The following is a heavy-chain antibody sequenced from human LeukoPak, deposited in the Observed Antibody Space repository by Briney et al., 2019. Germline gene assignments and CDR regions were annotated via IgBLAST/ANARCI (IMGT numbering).Heavy chain of an antibody. V-gene: IGHV3-20*04. Sequence: GGSLRLSCAASGFTFDDYGMSWVRQAPGKGLEWVSGINWNGGSTGYADSVKGRFTISRDNSKNSLYLQMNSLRAEDTALYYCARAGLYNWNYEGTAYFDYWGQGTLVTVSS. CDR3: ARAGLYNWNYEGTAYFDY. D-gene: IGHD1-7*01. CDR1: GFTFDDYG. CDR2: INWNGGST. J-gene: IGHJ4*02.